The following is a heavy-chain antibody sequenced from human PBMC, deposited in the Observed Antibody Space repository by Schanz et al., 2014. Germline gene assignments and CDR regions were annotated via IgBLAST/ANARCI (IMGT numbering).Heavy chain of an antibody. V-gene: IGHV1-69*08. Sequence: QVQLVQSGAEVKKPGSSVKVSCKASGGTFSSSTLTWVRQAPGQGLEWMGRIIPIRDKTNYAQKFQGRVTMSADKSTSTVYMEVSGLRSEDTAVYYCARDGEAAAGCDYWGQGTLVTVSS. J-gene: IGHJ4*02. D-gene: IGHD6-13*01. CDR2: IIPIRDKT. CDR1: GGTFSSST. CDR3: ARDGEAAAGCDY.